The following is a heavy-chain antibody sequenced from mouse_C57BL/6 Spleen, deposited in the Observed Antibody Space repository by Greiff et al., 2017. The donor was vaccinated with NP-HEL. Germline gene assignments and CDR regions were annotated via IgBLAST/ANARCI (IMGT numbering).Heavy chain of an antibody. CDR2: IDPSDSET. J-gene: IGHJ3*01. D-gene: IGHD2-3*01. CDR3: ARSEGYYVAY. V-gene: IGHV1-52*01. CDR1: GYTFTSYW. Sequence: QVQLKQPGAELVRPGSSVKLSCKASGYTFTSYWMPWVKQRPIQGLEWIGNIDPSDSETHYNQKFKDKATLTVDKSSSTAYMQLSSLTSEDSAVYYCARSEGYYVAYWGQGTLVTVSA.